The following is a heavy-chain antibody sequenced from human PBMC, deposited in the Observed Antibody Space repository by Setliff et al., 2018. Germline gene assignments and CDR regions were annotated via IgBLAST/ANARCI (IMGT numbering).Heavy chain of an antibody. CDR2: IFYSGRT. D-gene: IGHD1-1*01. CDR1: GGSISTYY. Sequence: KTSETLSLTCTVSGGSISTYYWSWIRQPPGKGLEWIGSIFYSGRTFYNPSLKSRVTISVDTSKNQFSLTLSSVTAADTAVYYCVREGYSEYFQDWGRGTLVTVSS. V-gene: IGHV4-59*01. J-gene: IGHJ1*01. CDR3: VREGYSEYFQD.